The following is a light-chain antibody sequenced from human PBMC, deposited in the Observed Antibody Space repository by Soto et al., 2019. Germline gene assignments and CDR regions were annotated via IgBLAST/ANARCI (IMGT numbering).Light chain of an antibody. Sequence: QSVLAQPASVSGSPGQSITISCTGTGSDVGGYDYVSWYQHHPGKAPKVMIYEVTNRPSGVSNRFSGSKSGNTASLTISGLLAEDEADYYCSSYAGNYIYVFATGTKVTVL. CDR2: EVT. J-gene: IGLJ1*01. V-gene: IGLV2-14*01. CDR3: SSYAGNYIYV. CDR1: GSDVGGYDY.